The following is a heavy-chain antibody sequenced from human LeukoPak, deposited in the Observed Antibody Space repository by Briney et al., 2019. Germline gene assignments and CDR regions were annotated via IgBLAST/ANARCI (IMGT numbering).Heavy chain of an antibody. Sequence: GASVKVSCKASGYTFTGYYMHWVRQAPGQGPEWMGRINPNSGGTNYAQKFQGRVTMTRDTSISTAYMELSRLRSDDTAVYYCAVEVRGGQTHLPFDYWGQGTLVTVSS. CDR3: AVEVRGGQTHLPFDY. CDR1: GYTFTGYY. CDR2: INPNSGGT. J-gene: IGHJ4*02. D-gene: IGHD3-10*01. V-gene: IGHV1-2*06.